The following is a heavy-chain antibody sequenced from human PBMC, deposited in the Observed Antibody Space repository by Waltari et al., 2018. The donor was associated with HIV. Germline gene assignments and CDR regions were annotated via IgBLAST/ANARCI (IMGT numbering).Heavy chain of an antibody. CDR1: GVSISSSLYP. Sequence: QLQLQESGPGLVTPSETLSLTCTVSGVSISSSLYPWGWIRQPPGKGLEWIGNVYQSGITYYSPSLKSRVTISLDPPKNQFSLKVTSVAAADTAVYYCARLPKARGVAVDFWGHGTLVTVSS. J-gene: IGHJ4*01. CDR2: VYQSGIT. D-gene: IGHD3-10*01. V-gene: IGHV4-39*01. CDR3: ARLPKARGVAVDF.